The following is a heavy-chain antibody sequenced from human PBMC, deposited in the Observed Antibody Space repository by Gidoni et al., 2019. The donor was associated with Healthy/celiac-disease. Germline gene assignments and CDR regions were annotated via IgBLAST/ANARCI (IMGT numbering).Heavy chain of an antibody. V-gene: IGHV3-9*01. J-gene: IGHJ3*02. CDR3: AKDMEMATTALYDAFDI. CDR2: ISWNSGSI. CDR1: GFTFDDYA. D-gene: IGHD5-12*01. Sequence: EVQLVESGGGLVQPGRSLRLSCAASGFTFDDYAMHWVRQAPGQGLEWVSGISWNSGSIGYADSVKGRFTISRDNAKNSLYLQMNSLRAEDTALYYCAKDMEMATTALYDAFDIWGQGTMVTVSS.